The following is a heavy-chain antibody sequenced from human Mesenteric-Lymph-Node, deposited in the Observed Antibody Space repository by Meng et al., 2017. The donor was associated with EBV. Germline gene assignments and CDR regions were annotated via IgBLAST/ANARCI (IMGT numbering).Heavy chain of an antibody. J-gene: IGHJ4*02. Sequence: VQLQKWGAGLLKISEPVSRACAFYGGSFSGYYWSWIRQPPGKGLEWIGEINHRGSTNYNPSLKSGVTISVDTSKNQFSLKLSSVTAADTAVYYCRYYYDSSGYSLDYWGQGTLVTVSS. CDR1: GGSFSGYY. CDR3: RYYYDSSGYSLDY. V-gene: IGHV4-34*01. D-gene: IGHD3-22*01. CDR2: INHRGST.